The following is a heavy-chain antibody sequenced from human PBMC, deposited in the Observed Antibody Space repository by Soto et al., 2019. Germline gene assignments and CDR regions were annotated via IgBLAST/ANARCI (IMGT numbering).Heavy chain of an antibody. D-gene: IGHD3-9*01. CDR2: LDSRVSYI. V-gene: IGHV5-10-1*01. CDR3: ANLDFTFDSIGGFDL. Sequence: GESLKISCPGSGYIFSDYTLSWVRQMRGKGLGWLGTLDSRVSYITYSPSFQGHVTTSADKSINTAFLRWTSLKSSDSAIYCCANLDFTFDSIGGFDLWGQGTMVTVSS. CDR1: GYIFSDYT. J-gene: IGHJ3*01.